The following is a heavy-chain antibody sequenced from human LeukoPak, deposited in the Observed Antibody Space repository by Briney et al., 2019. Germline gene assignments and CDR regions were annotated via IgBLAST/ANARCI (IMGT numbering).Heavy chain of an antibody. Sequence: SSVKVSCKASGGTFSSYAISWLRQAPGQGLEWMGGIIPIFGTANYAQKFQGRVTITTDESTSTAYMELSSLRSEDTAVYYCARSSGWTNWFDPWGQGTLVTVSS. CDR2: IIPIFGTA. V-gene: IGHV1-69*05. D-gene: IGHD6-19*01. J-gene: IGHJ5*02. CDR1: GGTFSSYA. CDR3: ARSSGWTNWFDP.